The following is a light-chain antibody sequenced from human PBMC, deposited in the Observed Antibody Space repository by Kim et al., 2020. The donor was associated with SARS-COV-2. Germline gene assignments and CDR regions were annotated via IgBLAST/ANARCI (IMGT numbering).Light chain of an antibody. CDR3: SSYAGSNNLV. Sequence: GQSVTISCTGTSSDVGGYTYVSWYQQHPGKAPKLMIYEVNKRPSGVPDRFSGSKSGNTASLTVSGLQAEDEADYYCSSYAGSNNLVFGGGTQLTVL. J-gene: IGLJ2*01. V-gene: IGLV2-8*01. CDR1: SSDVGGYTY. CDR2: EVN.